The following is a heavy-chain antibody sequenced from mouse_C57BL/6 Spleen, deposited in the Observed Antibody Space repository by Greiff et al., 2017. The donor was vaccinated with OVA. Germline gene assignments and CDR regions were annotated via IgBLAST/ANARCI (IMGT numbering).Heavy chain of an antibody. Sequence: VQLQESGAELVRPGASVTLSCKASGYTFTDYEMHWVKQTPVHGLEWIGAIDPETGGTAYNQKFKGKAILTADKSSSTAYMELRSLTSEDSAVYYCTSGENWDGYFDYWGQGTTLTVSS. J-gene: IGHJ2*01. CDR2: IDPETGGT. D-gene: IGHD4-1*01. CDR3: TSGENWDGYFDY. V-gene: IGHV1-15*01. CDR1: GYTFTDYE.